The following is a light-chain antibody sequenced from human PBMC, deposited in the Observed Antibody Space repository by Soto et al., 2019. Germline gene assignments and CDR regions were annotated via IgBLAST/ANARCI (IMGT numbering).Light chain of an antibody. Sequence: DIQMTQSPSSLSASVGDRVTITCRASQSIGSSLNWYQQKPGKAPKLLIYSASSLQSGVPSRFSGSGSGTDFTLTISSLQPEDFATFHRQQSYSPPWTFGQGTKVEIK. J-gene: IGKJ1*01. CDR1: QSIGSS. V-gene: IGKV1-39*01. CDR2: SAS. CDR3: QQSYSPPWT.